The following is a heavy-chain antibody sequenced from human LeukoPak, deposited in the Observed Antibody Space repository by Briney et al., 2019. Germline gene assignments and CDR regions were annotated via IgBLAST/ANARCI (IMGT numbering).Heavy chain of an antibody. V-gene: IGHV1-2*02. CDR3: ARDSLPITIFRVVIRHRQNKYYLDY. CDR1: GCTFTGYY. Sequence: ASVKVSCKASGCTFTGYYMHWVRQAPGQGLEWMGWINPNSGGTNYAQKVQGRVTMTRDTSISTAYMELSRLTSDDTAVYYCARDSLPITIFRVVIRHRQNKYYLDYWGQGTLVTVSS. CDR2: INPNSGGT. J-gene: IGHJ4*02. D-gene: IGHD3-3*01.